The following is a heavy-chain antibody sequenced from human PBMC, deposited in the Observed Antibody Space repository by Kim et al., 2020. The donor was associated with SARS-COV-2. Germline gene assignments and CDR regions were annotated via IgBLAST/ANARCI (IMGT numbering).Heavy chain of an antibody. Sequence: SETLSLTCAVYGGSFSGYYWSWIRQPPGKGLEWIGEINHSGSTNYNPSLKSRVTISTDTSKNQFSLKLNSVTAADTAVYYCARSPRYYYDSSGYYFDYWGQGTLVTVSS. CDR3: ARSPRYYYDSSGYYFDY. CDR1: GGSFSGYY. D-gene: IGHD3-22*01. J-gene: IGHJ4*02. V-gene: IGHV4-34*01. CDR2: INHSGST.